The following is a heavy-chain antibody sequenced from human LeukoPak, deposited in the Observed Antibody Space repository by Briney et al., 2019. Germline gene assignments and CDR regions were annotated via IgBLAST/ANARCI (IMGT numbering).Heavy chain of an antibody. D-gene: IGHD3-3*01. J-gene: IGHJ5*02. CDR2: IYHSGTT. CDR1: GGSISTFH. V-gene: IGHV4-59*08. Sequence: SETLSLTCTVSGGSISTFHWSWIRQPPGEGLEWIGYIYHSGTTNYNPSLNSRVTISINTSKNQFSLKLSSVTAADTAVYYCARHETPPIFGVRFDPRGQGTLVTVSS. CDR3: ARHETPPIFGVRFDP.